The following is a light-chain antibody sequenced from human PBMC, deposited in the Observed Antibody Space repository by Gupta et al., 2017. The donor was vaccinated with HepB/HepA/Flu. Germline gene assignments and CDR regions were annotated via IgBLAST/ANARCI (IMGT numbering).Light chain of an antibody. CDR1: QSVSSSY. CDR3: QHYGSLTWT. V-gene: IGKV3-20*01. J-gene: IGKJ1*01. Sequence: EIVLTQSPGTLSLSPGERATLYGRASQSVSSSYLHWYQQKPGQAPRLTIYAVSSRAAGVPDRFSGSGSGTDFTLTISRMEPEDFAVYYCQHYGSLTWTFGQGTKVEMK. CDR2: AVS.